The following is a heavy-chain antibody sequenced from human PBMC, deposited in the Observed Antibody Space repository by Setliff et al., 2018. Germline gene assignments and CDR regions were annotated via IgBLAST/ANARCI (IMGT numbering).Heavy chain of an antibody. J-gene: IGHJ5*01. CDR2: FIPILGAT. CDR3: ARELRSPYWHLDS. V-gene: IGHV1-69*13. D-gene: IGHD3-16*01. CDR1: GGTFSSSG. Sequence: SVKVSCKSSGGTFSSSGITWVQQAPGQGLQWLGRFIPILGATNYAQNFQGRVTITADESTSTGYMELRSLRSDDTAVYYCARELRSPYWHLDSWGQGTQVTVS.